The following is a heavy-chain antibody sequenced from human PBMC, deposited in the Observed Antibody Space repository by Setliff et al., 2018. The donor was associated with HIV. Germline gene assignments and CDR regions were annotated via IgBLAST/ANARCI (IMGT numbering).Heavy chain of an antibody. V-gene: IGHV3-49*04. CDR2: IRSKAYGGAT. CDR3: TRDKGYAFDI. D-gene: IGHD5-18*01. CDR1: GFTFGDYA. J-gene: IGHJ3*02. Sequence: GGSLRLSCTASGFTFGDYAMSWVRQAPGKGLEWVGFIRSKAYGGATEYAASVKDRFTVSRDDSKSIAYLQINSLKTEDTAVYYCTRDKGYAFDIWGQGTMVTVSS.